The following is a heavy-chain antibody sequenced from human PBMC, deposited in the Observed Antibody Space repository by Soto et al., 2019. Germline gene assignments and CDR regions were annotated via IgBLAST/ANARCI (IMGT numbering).Heavy chain of an antibody. D-gene: IGHD6-13*01. J-gene: IGHJ4*02. V-gene: IGHV3-66*01. Sequence: EVQLVESGGGLVQPGGSLRLSCAASGFIVSSNYMTWVRQAPGKGLEWVSVIYSGSTTYYAASVKGRFTISTDNSKNTLYLQMNSLRVEDTAEYYCTRGGVPAAGGPRWYGGQGTLVTVSS. CDR2: IYSGSTT. CDR3: TRGGVPAAGGPRWY. CDR1: GFIVSSNY.